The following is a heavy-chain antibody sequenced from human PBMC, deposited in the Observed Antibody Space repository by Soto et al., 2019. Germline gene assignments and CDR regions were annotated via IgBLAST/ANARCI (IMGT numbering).Heavy chain of an antibody. CDR2: IIPILGIA. J-gene: IGHJ4*02. Sequence: SVKVSFKASGGTFSSYTISWVRQAPGQGLEWMGRIIPILGIANYAQKFQGRVTITADKSTSTAYMELSSLRSEDTAVYYCATGVVVAAPSVDPKTGIDYWGQGTLVTVSS. CDR3: ATGVVVAAPSVDPKTGIDY. V-gene: IGHV1-69*02. D-gene: IGHD2-15*01. CDR1: GGTFSSYT.